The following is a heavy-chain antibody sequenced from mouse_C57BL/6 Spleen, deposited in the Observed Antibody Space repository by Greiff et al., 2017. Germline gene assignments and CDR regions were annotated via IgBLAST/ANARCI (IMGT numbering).Heavy chain of an antibody. CDR2: IYPGDGDT. Sequence: VMLVESGPELVQPGASVKISCKASGFAFSSSWMNWVQQRPGKGLEWIGRIYPGDGDTNYNGKVKGQGTLTADKSSSTAYMQLSSLTSEDSAVYLCARSEGAQAWFADWGQGALVTVSA. CDR1: GFAFSSSW. J-gene: IGHJ3*01. CDR3: ARSEGAQAWFAD. V-gene: IGHV1-82*01.